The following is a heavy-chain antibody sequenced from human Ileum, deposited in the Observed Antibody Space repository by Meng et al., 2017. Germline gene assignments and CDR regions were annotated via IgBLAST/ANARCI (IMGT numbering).Heavy chain of an antibody. CDR3: ARDVVPTVTYYYNWFDP. Sequence: QGKLQGSGPGLVNPAAPLSLTCTVPGGSISSYYWSWIRQPAGKGLEWIGRIYTSGSTNYNPSLKSRVTMSVDTSKNQFSLKLSSVTAADTAVYYCARDVVPTVTYYYNWFDPWGQGTLVTVSS. CDR2: IYTSGST. D-gene: IGHD4-17*01. V-gene: IGHV4-4*07. J-gene: IGHJ5*02. CDR1: GGSISSYY.